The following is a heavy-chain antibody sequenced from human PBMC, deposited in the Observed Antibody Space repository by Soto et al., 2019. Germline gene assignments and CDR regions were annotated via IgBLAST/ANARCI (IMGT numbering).Heavy chain of an antibody. Sequence: SVMVSCKASGGTFSSYAISWVRQAPGQGLGWXGXXXPXFXTXNXXXXFQGRVTITADESTSTAYMELSSMRSKDTAVCYCAPAHDTSRFDIWGQGTMVTVSS. D-gene: IGHD2-2*01. CDR3: APAHDTSRFDI. CDR2: XXPXFXTX. CDR1: GGTFSSYA. V-gene: IGHV1-69*13. J-gene: IGHJ3*02.